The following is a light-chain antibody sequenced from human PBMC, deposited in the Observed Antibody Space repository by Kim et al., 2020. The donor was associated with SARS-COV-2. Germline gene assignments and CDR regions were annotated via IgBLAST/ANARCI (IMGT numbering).Light chain of an antibody. CDR1: SSNIGAGYD. J-gene: IGLJ2*01. V-gene: IGLV1-40*01. Sequence: QPVLTQPPSVSGAPGQGVTISCTGSSSNIGAGYDVHWYQQLPGTAPKLLIYGNSNRPSGVPDRFSGSKSGTSASLAITGLQAEDEADYYCQSYDSSLSGRVVFGGGTQLTVL. CDR3: QSYDSSLSGRVV. CDR2: GNS.